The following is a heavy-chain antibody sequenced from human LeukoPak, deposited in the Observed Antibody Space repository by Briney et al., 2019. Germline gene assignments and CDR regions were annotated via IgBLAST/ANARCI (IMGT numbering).Heavy chain of an antibody. V-gene: IGHV4-61*02. Sequence: SETLSLTCTVSGASITGGSYYWTWIRQPAGKALEWIGRIYTSGSTNYNPSLKSRVTISVDTSRNQFSLKLSSVTAADTAVYYCARALRPGSDAFDIWGQGTMVTVSS. CDR2: IYTSGST. CDR3: ARALRPGSDAFDI. J-gene: IGHJ3*02. CDR1: GASITGGSYY. D-gene: IGHD2-15*01.